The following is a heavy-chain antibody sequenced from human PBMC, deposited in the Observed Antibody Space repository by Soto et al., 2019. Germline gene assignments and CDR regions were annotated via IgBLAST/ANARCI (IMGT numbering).Heavy chain of an antibody. Sequence: GGSLRLSCSASGFTFSNYAMHWVRQAPGKGLVYVSAISSNGGNTYYADSVKGRFTISRDNSKNTLYLQMSSLRTEDTAVYYCVKAVFSGYYYVPFDYWGQGTLVTVSS. CDR3: VKAVFSGYYYVPFDY. D-gene: IGHD3-22*01. V-gene: IGHV3-64D*06. CDR1: GFTFSNYA. CDR2: ISSNGGNT. J-gene: IGHJ4*02.